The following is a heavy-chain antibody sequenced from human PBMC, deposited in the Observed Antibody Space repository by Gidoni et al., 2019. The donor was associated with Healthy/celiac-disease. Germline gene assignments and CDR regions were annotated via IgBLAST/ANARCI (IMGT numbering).Heavy chain of an antibody. Sequence: QVQLHPWGAGLLTLSDTLSLTSAFYCCSFSGYYWTWIRQPPGKGMEWIGEINHSGSTNYTPSLKSRVTISVDTSKYQFSLKLSSVTAADTAVYYCARGFGSGYYRWFDPWGQGTLVTVSS. CDR2: INHSGST. CDR1: CCSFSGYY. V-gene: IGHV4-34*01. J-gene: IGHJ5*02. CDR3: ARGFGSGYYRWFDP. D-gene: IGHD3-22*01.